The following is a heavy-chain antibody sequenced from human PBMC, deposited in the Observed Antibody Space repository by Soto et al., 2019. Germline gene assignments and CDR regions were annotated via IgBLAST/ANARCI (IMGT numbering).Heavy chain of an antibody. CDR1: GYTFTGYY. CDR3: ARGRVGVRGVIITPIDY. J-gene: IGHJ4*02. Sequence: QVQLVQSGAEVKKPGASVKVSCKASGYTFTGYYMHWVRQAPGQGLEWMGWINPNSGGTNYAQKFQGWVTMTRDTSISTAYMELSRLRSDDTAVYYCARGRVGVRGVIITPIDYWGQGTLVTVSS. V-gene: IGHV1-2*04. D-gene: IGHD3-10*01. CDR2: INPNSGGT.